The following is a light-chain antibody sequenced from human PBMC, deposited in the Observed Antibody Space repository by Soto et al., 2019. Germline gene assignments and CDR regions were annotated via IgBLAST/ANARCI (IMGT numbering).Light chain of an antibody. V-gene: IGKV3-11*01. Sequence: EIVLTQSPATLSSFPGDRVTLSCRASQYINTRLAWYQHRPGQAPRLLIYQTSIRAAGIPARFSASGSGTDFPLNISDVRPEDFALYYCHQRQSWPRTFGQGTKVDIK. J-gene: IGKJ1*01. CDR1: QYINTR. CDR3: HQRQSWPRT. CDR2: QTS.